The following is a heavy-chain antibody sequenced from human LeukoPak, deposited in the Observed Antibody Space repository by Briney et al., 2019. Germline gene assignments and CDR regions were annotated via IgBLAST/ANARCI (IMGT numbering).Heavy chain of an antibody. Sequence: SETLSLTCTVSGGSISSYYWSWIRQPAGKVLEWIGRIYTSGSTNYNPSLKSRVTMSVDTSKNQFSLKLSSVTAADTAVYYCARVDDSGGYYRLLTHYYYYGMDVWGQGTTVTVSS. CDR1: GGSISSYY. CDR2: IYTSGST. D-gene: IGHD3-22*01. J-gene: IGHJ6*02. CDR3: ARVDDSGGYYRLLTHYYYYGMDV. V-gene: IGHV4-4*07.